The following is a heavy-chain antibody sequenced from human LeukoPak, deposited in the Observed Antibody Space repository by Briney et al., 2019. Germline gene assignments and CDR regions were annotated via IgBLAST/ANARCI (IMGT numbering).Heavy chain of an antibody. CDR3: ARIKRRTYYDILTGYYFDY. J-gene: IGHJ4*02. CDR2: IKQDGSEK. V-gene: IGHV3-7*03. CDR1: GFTFSDYY. Sequence: GGSLRLSCAASGFTFSDYYMTWIRQAPGKGLEWVANIKQDGSEKYYVDSVKGRFTISRDNAKNSLYLQMNSLRAEDTAVYYCARIKRRTYYDILTGYYFDYWGQGTLVTVSS. D-gene: IGHD3-9*01.